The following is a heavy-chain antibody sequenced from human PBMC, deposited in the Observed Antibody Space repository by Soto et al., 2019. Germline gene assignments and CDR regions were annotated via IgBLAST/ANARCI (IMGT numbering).Heavy chain of an antibody. Sequence: EVQLVESGGGLVQPGGSLRLSCAASGFTFSSYSMNWVRQAPGKGLEWVSYISSSSSTIYYADSVKGRFTISRDNAKNSLYLQMNSLRAEDTAVYYCARDLNDGDYGPTFDYWGQGTLVTVSS. CDR2: ISSSSSTI. V-gene: IGHV3-48*01. J-gene: IGHJ4*02. CDR3: ARDLNDGDYGPTFDY. D-gene: IGHD4-17*01. CDR1: GFTFSSYS.